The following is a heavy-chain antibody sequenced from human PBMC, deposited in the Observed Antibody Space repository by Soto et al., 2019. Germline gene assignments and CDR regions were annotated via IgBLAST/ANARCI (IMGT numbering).Heavy chain of an antibody. CDR3: ARRPSSSIDY. J-gene: IGHJ4*02. CDR1: GGSINGYY. CDR2: IYYSGST. V-gene: IGHV4-59*01. Sequence: QVQLQESGPGLVKPSETLSLTCTVSGGSINGYYWSWIRQPPGKGLEWIGYIYYSGSTNYNPSLKSRVTISVDTSKNQFSLNLSSVTAADTAVYYCARRPSSSIDYWGQGTLVTVSS.